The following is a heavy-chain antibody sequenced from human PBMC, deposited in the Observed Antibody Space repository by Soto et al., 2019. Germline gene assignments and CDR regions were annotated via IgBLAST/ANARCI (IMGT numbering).Heavy chain of an antibody. CDR1: GGTFSSYT. J-gene: IGHJ5*02. CDR3: AIGNCSSTSCYANWFDP. CDR2: IIPILGIA. V-gene: IGHV1-69*02. Sequence: QVQLVQSGAEVKKPGSSVKVSCKASGGTFSSYTISWVRQAPGQGLEWMGRIIPILGIANYAQKFQGRVTITADKSTSTAYMELSSLRSEDTAVYYCAIGNCSSTSCYANWFDPWDQGTLVTVSS. D-gene: IGHD2-2*01.